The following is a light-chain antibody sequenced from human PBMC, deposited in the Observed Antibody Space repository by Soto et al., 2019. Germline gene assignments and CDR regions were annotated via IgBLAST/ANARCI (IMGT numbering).Light chain of an antibody. V-gene: IGKV3-15*01. CDR1: QSVSNN. Sequence: EIVMTQSPATLSVSPGERGTLSCRASQSVSNNLAWYQQKPGQAPRLLIYGASTRATGIPARFSGSGSGTEFTLTISSLQSEYFAVYYCQQDNKWPWTFGQGTKVEIK. CDR3: QQDNKWPWT. CDR2: GAS. J-gene: IGKJ1*01.